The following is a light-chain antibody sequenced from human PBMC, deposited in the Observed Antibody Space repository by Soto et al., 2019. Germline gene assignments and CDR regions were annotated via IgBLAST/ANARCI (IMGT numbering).Light chain of an antibody. CDR3: CSYTTSSTVV. CDR2: DVS. J-gene: IGLJ2*01. V-gene: IGLV2-14*01. CDR1: SSDVGAYNY. Sequence: QSALTQPASVSGSPGQSITISCTGTSSDVGAYNYVSWYQQYPGKAPKVMIYDVSNRPSGVSNRFSGFKSGNTASLTISGLQAEDEADYYCCSYTTSSTVVFGGGTKLTVL.